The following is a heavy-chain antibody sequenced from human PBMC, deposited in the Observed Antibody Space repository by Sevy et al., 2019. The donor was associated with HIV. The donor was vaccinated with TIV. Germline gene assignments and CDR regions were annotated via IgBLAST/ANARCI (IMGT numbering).Heavy chain of an antibody. D-gene: IGHD3-10*01. Sequence: GGSLRLSCAASGFTFSSYAMHWVRQAPGKGLEWVAVISYDGSNKYYADSVKGRFTISRDNSKNTLYLQMNSLRAEDTAVYYCAREVAGELFLEYYYYYGMDVWGQGTTVTVSS. CDR2: ISYDGSNK. CDR3: AREVAGELFLEYYYYYGMDV. V-gene: IGHV3-30-3*01. J-gene: IGHJ6*02. CDR1: GFTFSSYA.